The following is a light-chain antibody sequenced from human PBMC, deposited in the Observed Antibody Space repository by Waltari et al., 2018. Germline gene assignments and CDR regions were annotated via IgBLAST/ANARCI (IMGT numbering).Light chain of an antibody. CDR3: HSRDASGVGGS. Sequence: SSELTQDPAVSVPMGQTVRITCQGDSLRSYYASWYQQRPGQAPRLVMYDKNNRPSGVPDRFSGSSSHNTASLTITGAQAEDEASYYCHSRDASGVGGSFGGGTKLTVL. J-gene: IGLJ2*01. V-gene: IGLV3-19*01. CDR2: DKN. CDR1: SLRSYY.